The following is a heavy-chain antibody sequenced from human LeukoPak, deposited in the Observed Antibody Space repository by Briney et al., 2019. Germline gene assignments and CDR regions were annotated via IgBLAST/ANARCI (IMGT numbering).Heavy chain of an antibody. J-gene: IGHJ4*02. Sequence: PGGSLRLSCTASGFTPSSFEMNWVRQAPGKGLEWISYISSSGNTIYYADSVKGRFTISRDNAKNSLSLQMDSLRVEDTAVYYCVRAQSLSDYDILTGFYLRIGGDYWGQGTLVTVSS. CDR1: GFTPSSFE. D-gene: IGHD3-9*01. CDR3: VRAQSLSDYDILTGFYLRIGGDY. V-gene: IGHV3-48*03. CDR2: ISSSGNTI.